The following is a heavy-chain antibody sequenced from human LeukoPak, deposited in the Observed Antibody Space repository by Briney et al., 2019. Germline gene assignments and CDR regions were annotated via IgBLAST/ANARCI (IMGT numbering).Heavy chain of an antibody. CDR3: ARGPYSSGSSADY. CDR2: ISSSDTYT. J-gene: IGHJ4*02. D-gene: IGHD6-19*01. V-gene: IGHV3-21*05. CDR1: GFTFSSYS. Sequence: SGGSLRLSCAASGFTFSSYSMNWVRQAPGKGLEWVSYISSSDTYTNYADSVKGRFTISRDNAKNSLYLQMNSLRAEDTAVYYCARGPYSSGSSADYWGQGTLVTVSS.